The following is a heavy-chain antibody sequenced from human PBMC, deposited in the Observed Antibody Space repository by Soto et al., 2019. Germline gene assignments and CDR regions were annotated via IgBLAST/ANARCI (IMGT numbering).Heavy chain of an antibody. V-gene: IGHV3-30*18. CDR3: EKQPKSGYDPSAFFDY. CDR2: ISYDGSNK. CDR1: GFTFSSYG. J-gene: IGHJ4*02. D-gene: IGHD5-12*01. Sequence: QVQLVESGGGVVQPGRSLRLSCAASGFTFSSYGMHWVRQAPGKGLEWVAGISYDGSNKYHADSVKGRFSVSRDNSRNTLNLQMRSLRGEDTAVYYCEKQPKSGYDPSAFFDYWGQGILVTVTS.